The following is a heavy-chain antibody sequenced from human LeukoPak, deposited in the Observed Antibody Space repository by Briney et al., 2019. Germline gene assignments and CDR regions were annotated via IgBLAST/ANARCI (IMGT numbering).Heavy chain of an antibody. Sequence: EASVKVSCKASGGTFSSYAISWVRQAPGQGLEWMGGIIPIFGTANYAQKFQGRVTITTDESTSTAYMELSSLSSEDTAVYYCARSDCSSTSCYYFDYWGQGTLVTVSS. CDR2: IIPIFGTA. V-gene: IGHV1-69*05. CDR3: ARSDCSSTSCYYFDY. CDR1: GGTFSSYA. D-gene: IGHD2-2*01. J-gene: IGHJ4*02.